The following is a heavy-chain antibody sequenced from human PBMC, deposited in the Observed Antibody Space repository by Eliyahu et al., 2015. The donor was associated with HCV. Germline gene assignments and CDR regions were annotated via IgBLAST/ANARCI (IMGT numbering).Heavy chain of an antibody. CDR1: GYSXSSGYY. Sequence: QVQLQESGPGLVKPSETLSLTCAVXGYSXSSGYYWGWIRQPPGKGLEWIGSIYHSGSTYYNPSLKSRVTISVDTSKNQFSLKLSSVTAADTAVYYCARVGTTVTHPGDYWGQGTLVTVSS. CDR3: ARVGTTVTHPGDY. D-gene: IGHD4-17*01. V-gene: IGHV4-38-2*01. J-gene: IGHJ4*02. CDR2: IYHSGST.